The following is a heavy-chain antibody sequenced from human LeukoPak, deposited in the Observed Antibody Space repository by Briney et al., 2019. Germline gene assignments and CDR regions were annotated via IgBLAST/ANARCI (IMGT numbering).Heavy chain of an antibody. V-gene: IGHV1-8*01. CDR3: ARGHARVVGASGY. Sequence: GASVKVSCKASGYTFTSYDINWVRQATGQGLEWMGWMNPNSGNTGYAQKFQGRVTMTRNPSISTAYMELSSLRSEDTAVYYCARGHARVVGASGYWGQGTLVTVSS. D-gene: IGHD3-10*01. CDR2: MNPNSGNT. CDR1: GYTFTSYD. J-gene: IGHJ4*02.